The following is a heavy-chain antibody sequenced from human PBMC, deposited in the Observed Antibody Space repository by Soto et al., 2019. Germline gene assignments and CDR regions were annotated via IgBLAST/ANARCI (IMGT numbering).Heavy chain of an antibody. CDR3: AKVKTWTNFDY. CDR2: IGGGGTTT. J-gene: IGHJ4*02. CDR1: GFTFSNYA. V-gene: IGHV3-23*01. Sequence: GGSLRLSCAASGFTFSNYAMSWVRQAPGKGLEWVSSIGGGGTTTYYADSVKGRFTISRDNSKNTLYLQMNSLRVEDTAVYYCAKVKTWTNFDYWGQGTLVTVSS.